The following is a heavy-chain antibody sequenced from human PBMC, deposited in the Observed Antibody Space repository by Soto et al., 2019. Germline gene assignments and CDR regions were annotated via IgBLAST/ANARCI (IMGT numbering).Heavy chain of an antibody. CDR3: ARDRIVDTIWQYSHSGTAV. CDR2: ISSSSSYI. Sequence: LRLCWGAAEGTSVGYGRNCVQQAPGKGLEWVSSISSSSSYIYYADSVKGRFTISIDNAKNSLYLQMNSLRAEDTAVYYCARDRIVDTIWQYSHSGTAVWGNGTTVPVSP. CDR1: EGTSVGYG. D-gene: IGHD5-12*01. V-gene: IGHV3-21*01. J-gene: IGHJ6*04.